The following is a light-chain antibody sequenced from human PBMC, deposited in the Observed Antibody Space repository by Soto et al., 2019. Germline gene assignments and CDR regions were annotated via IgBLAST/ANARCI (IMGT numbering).Light chain of an antibody. V-gene: IGKV3-11*01. CDR1: QSVSGY. Sequence: EIVLTQSPVTLSLSPGERATLSCWASQSVSGYLAWYQQKPGQAPRLLIYDASNRATRIPARFSGSGSGTDFTLTISSLEPEDFAVYYCQQRSNWPRTFGQGTKVDIK. J-gene: IGKJ1*01. CDR2: DAS. CDR3: QQRSNWPRT.